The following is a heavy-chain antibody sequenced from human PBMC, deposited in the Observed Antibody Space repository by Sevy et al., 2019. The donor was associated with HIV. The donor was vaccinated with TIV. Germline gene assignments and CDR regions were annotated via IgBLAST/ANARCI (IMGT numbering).Heavy chain of an antibody. CDR3: ARESIADLDY. V-gene: IGHV3-48*01. J-gene: IGHJ4*02. CDR2: ISSSSSTI. CDR1: GFTFSSYS. D-gene: IGHD6-6*01. Sequence: GGSLRLSCAASGFTFSSYSMNWVRQAPGKGLEWVSYISSSSSTIYYAVSVKGRFTISRDNAKNSLYLQMNSLRAEDTAVYYCARESIADLDYWGQGTLVTVSS.